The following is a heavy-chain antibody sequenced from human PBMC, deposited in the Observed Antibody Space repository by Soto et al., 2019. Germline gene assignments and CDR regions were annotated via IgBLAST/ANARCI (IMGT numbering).Heavy chain of an antibody. CDR1: GGTFSSYA. J-gene: IGHJ4*02. Sequence: GASVKVSCKASGGTFSSYAISWVRQAPGQGLEWMGGIIPIFGTANYAQKFQGRVTITADKSTSTAYMELSSLRSEDTAVYYCARESVRSAYYDSSGRDKYFDYWGQGTLVTVSS. V-gene: IGHV1-69*06. CDR2: IIPIFGTA. D-gene: IGHD3-22*01. CDR3: ARESVRSAYYDSSGRDKYFDY.